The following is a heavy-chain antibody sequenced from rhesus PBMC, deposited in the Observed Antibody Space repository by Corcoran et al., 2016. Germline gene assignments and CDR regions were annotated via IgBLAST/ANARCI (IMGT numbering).Heavy chain of an antibody. J-gene: IGHJ4*01. D-gene: IGHD3-16*01. CDR2: IFGSIGST. V-gene: IGHV4S7*01. CDR3: ASFGSGSYYNYFDY. CDR1: GGSISGGYG. Sequence: QVQLQESGPGLVKPSETLSLTCAVSGGSISGGYGWSWIRQPPGKGLEWIGHIFGSIGSTYYNPSLRSRVTISRDTSKNQFSLKLSSVTAADTAVYYCASFGSGSYYNYFDYWGQGVLVTVSS.